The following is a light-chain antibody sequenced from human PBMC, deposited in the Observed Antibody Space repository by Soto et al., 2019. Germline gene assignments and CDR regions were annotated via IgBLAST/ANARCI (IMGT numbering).Light chain of an antibody. Sequence: EIVMTQSPATLSVSPGERATLSCRASQSVSNNLAWYQKKPGQAPRLLIYGASTRATGIPARFSGSGSGTDSPLTISRLQSEDFSFYYCQQYNNWWTFGQGTRVDIK. CDR2: GAS. V-gene: IGKV3-15*01. CDR1: QSVSNN. CDR3: QQYNNWWT. J-gene: IGKJ1*01.